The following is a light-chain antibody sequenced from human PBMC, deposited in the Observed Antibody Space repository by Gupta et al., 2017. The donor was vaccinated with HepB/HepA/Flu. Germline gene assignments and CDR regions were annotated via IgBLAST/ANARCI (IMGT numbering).Light chain of an antibody. Sequence: EIVMTQSPATLSVSPGERAALSCRASQSVSNNLAWYQQKPGQAPRLLIYGASTRATGIPARFSGSGYGTEFTLTISSRQSEDFAVYYCQQYNNWPPITFGGGTKVEIK. CDR2: GAS. CDR1: QSVSNN. V-gene: IGKV3-15*01. J-gene: IGKJ4*01. CDR3: QQYNNWPPIT.